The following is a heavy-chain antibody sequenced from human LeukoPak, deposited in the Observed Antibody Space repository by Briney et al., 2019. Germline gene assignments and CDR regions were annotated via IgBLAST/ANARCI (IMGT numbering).Heavy chain of an antibody. CDR1: GFTFSSYA. J-gene: IGHJ6*03. V-gene: IGHV3-30-3*01. CDR3: ARVAVIYYYYMEV. CDR2: ISYDGSNK. D-gene: IGHD2/OR15-2a*01. Sequence: GGSLRLSCAASGFTFSSYAMHWVRQAPGKGLEWVAVISYDGSNKYYADSVKGRFTISRDNSKNTLYLQMNSLRAEDTAVYYCARVAVIYYYYMEVWGKGTTVTVSS.